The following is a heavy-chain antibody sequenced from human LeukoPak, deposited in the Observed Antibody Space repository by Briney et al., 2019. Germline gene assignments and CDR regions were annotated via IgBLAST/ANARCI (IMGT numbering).Heavy chain of an antibody. J-gene: IGHJ5*02. CDR2: INYSGST. CDR1: GGSIISRNFY. Sequence: SQTLSLTWTVAGGSIISRNFYWGWIRHPPVKGLEWIGSINYSGSTYNPSLKSRVTISVDTSKNQFSLKLSSVTAADTAVYYCARLVYSDTSGYHYLSPYNWCDPWGQGTLVTVSS. V-gene: IGHV4-39*01. D-gene: IGHD3-22*01. CDR3: ARLVYSDTSGYHYLSPYNWCDP.